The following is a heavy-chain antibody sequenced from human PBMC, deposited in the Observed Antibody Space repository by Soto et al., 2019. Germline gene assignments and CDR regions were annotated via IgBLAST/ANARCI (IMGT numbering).Heavy chain of an antibody. V-gene: IGHV3-49*03. D-gene: IGHD6-13*01. CDR3: TRGSWIAAPDYYYYGMDV. CDR1: GFTFGDYA. Sequence: PGGSLRLSCTASGFTFGDYAMSWFRQAPGKGLEWVGFIRSKAYGGTTEYAASVKGRFTISRDDSKSIAYLQMNSLKTEDTAVYYCTRGSWIAAPDYYYYGMDVWGQGTTVTV. J-gene: IGHJ6*02. CDR2: IRSKAYGGTT.